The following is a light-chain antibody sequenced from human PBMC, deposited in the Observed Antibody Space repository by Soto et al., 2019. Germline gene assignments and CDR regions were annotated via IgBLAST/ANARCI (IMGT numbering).Light chain of an antibody. CDR2: EVT. CDR3: SSSTRVTTGA. V-gene: IGLV2-14*01. J-gene: IGLJ1*01. CDR1: SSDVGSYDY. Sequence: QSALTQPASVSGSPGQSIAISCTGTSSDVGSYDYVSWYQQHPDKAPKLMIYEVTQRPSGVSNRFSGSKSGNTASLTISGLQAEDEAVYRSSSSTRVTTGAFGTGTKVTGL.